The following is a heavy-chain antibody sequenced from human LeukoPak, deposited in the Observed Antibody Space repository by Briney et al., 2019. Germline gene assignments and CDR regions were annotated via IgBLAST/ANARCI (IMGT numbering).Heavy chain of an antibody. V-gene: IGHV3-21*01. D-gene: IGHD3-3*01. CDR2: ISSSSSYI. Sequence: GGSLRLSCAASGFTFSSYSMNWVRQAPGKGLEWVSSISSSSSYIYYADPVKGRFTISRDNAKNSLYLQMNSLRAEDTAVYYCARAERITIFGVVITDAFDIWGQGTMVTVSS. J-gene: IGHJ3*02. CDR3: ARAERITIFGVVITDAFDI. CDR1: GFTFSSYS.